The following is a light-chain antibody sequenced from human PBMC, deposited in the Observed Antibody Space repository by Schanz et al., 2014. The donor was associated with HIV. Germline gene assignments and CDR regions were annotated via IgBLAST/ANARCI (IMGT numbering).Light chain of an antibody. Sequence: DIQMTQSPSTLSASVGDRITITCRASQSISGRLAWYQQKPGEALNLLISEASTLEFGVPSRFSGSGSGTEFTLTISRLEPEDFAVYYCQHYGSSFGPGTKVDIK. CDR2: EAS. CDR1: QSISGR. CDR3: QHYGSS. J-gene: IGKJ3*01. V-gene: IGKV1-5*03.